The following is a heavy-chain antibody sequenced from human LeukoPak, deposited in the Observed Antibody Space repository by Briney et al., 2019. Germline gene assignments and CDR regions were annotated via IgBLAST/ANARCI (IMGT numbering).Heavy chain of an antibody. D-gene: IGHD3-16*01. CDR1: GFTFSSYW. CDR2: LNSDGSFT. Sequence: GGSLRLSCAASGFTFSSYWMHWVRQAREKALVWVSDLNSDGSFTNYADSVKGRFTISRDNAKNTLYLQMNSVRAEDTAVYYCARGGSAVNWFDPWGQGTLVTVSS. J-gene: IGHJ5*02. CDR3: ARGGSAVNWFDP. V-gene: IGHV3-74*01.